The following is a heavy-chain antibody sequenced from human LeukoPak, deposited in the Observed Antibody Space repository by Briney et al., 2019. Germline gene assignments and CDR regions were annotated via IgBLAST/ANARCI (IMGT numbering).Heavy chain of an antibody. D-gene: IGHD4-17*01. V-gene: IGHV1-18*01. Sequence: ASVKVSCKASGYTFTSYGISWVRQAPGQGLEWMGWISAYNGNKNYAQKLQGRVTMTTDTSTSTAYMELRSLRSDDTAVYYCARSPYGDYGYYYYYGMDVWGQGTTVTVSS. CDR3: ARSPYGDYGYYYYYGMDV. CDR1: GYTFTSYG. CDR2: ISAYNGNK. J-gene: IGHJ6*02.